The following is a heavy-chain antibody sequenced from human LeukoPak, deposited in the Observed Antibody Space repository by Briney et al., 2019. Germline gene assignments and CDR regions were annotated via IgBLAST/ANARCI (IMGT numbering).Heavy chain of an antibody. CDR1: GGTFSSYA. CDR3: ARALAVAGLRLDY. Sequence: AASVKVSCKASGGTFSSYAISWVRQAPGQGLEWMGGIIPIFGTANYAQKFQGRVTITADESTSTAYMELSSLGSEDTAVYYCARALAVAGLRLDYWGQGTLVTVSS. CDR2: IIPIFGTA. J-gene: IGHJ4*02. D-gene: IGHD6-19*01. V-gene: IGHV1-69*13.